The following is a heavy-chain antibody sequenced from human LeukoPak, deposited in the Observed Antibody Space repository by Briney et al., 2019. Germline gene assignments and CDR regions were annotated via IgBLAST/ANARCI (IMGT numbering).Heavy chain of an antibody. Sequence: GGSLRLSCSASGFTFSTYWMSWVRQAPGKGLEWVANIKEDGSEKDYVDSVKGRFIISRDNVKNSLYLQMNSLRPEDTAMYYCARDRAVAGLFDPWGLGTLVTVSS. CDR3: ARDRAVAGLFDP. CDR2: IKEDGSEK. D-gene: IGHD6-19*01. CDR1: GFTFSTYW. V-gene: IGHV3-7*01. J-gene: IGHJ5*02.